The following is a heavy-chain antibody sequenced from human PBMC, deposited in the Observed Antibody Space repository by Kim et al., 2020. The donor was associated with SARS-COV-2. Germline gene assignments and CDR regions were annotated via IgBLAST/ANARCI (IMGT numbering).Heavy chain of an antibody. D-gene: IGHD3-3*01. J-gene: IGHJ6*02. Sequence: GGSLRLSCAASGFTFSSYSMNWVRQAPGKGLEWVSSISSSSSYIYYADSVKGRFTISRDNAKNSLYLQMNSLRAEDTAVYYCARDRSEITIFGVVRYGMDVWGQGPTVTVSS. CDR2: ISSSSSYI. V-gene: IGHV3-21*01. CDR3: ARDRSEITIFGVVRYGMDV. CDR1: GFTFSSYS.